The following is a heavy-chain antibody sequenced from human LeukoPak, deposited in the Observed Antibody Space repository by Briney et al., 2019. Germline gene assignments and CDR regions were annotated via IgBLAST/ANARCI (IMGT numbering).Heavy chain of an antibody. J-gene: IGHJ6*02. V-gene: IGHV4-34*01. Sequence: SETLSLTCAVYGGSFSGYYWSWIRQPPGKGLEWIGEINHSGSTNYNPSLKSRVTISVDTSKNQFSLKLSSVTAADTAVYYCARDRMVRGVRGYYYGMDVWGQGTTVTVSS. CDR2: INHSGST. CDR1: GGSFSGYY. CDR3: ARDRMVRGVRGYYYGMDV. D-gene: IGHD3-10*01.